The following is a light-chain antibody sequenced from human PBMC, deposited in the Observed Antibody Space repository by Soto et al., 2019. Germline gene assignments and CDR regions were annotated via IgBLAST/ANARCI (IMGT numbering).Light chain of an antibody. V-gene: IGKV3-20*01. J-gene: IGKJ2*01. CDR2: GAS. CDR1: QSLSSSY. CDR3: QQYGNSPYT. Sequence: EIVLTQSPGTLSLSPGERATLSCRASQSLSSSYLAWYQQKPGQAPRLVIYGASSRATGIPGRFRGSGSGTDFTLTISRLEPEDFAVYYCQQYGNSPYTFGQGTKLEIK.